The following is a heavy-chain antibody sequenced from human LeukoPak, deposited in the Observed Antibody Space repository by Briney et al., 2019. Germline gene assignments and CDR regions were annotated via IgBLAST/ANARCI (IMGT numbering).Heavy chain of an antibody. V-gene: IGHV1-8*01. CDR2: MNPNSGNT. CDR1: GGTFTSYD. CDR3: ARWFGASYYYYGMDV. Sequence: ASVKVSCKASGGTFTSYDINWVRQATGQGLEWMGWMNPNSGNTGYAQKFQGRVTMTRNTSISTAYMELSSLRSEDTAVYYCARWFGASYYYYGMDVWGQGTTVTVSS. J-gene: IGHJ6*02. D-gene: IGHD3-10*01.